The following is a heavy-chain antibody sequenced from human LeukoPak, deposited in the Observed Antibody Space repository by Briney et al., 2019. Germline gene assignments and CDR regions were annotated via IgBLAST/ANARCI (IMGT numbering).Heavy chain of an antibody. CDR3: AKETSAYYYGELDS. J-gene: IGHJ4*02. V-gene: IGHV3-23*01. CDR1: GFIFSSYA. Sequence: GESLRLSCAASGFIFSSYAMSWVRQAPGKGLEWDSGISGRGDSKYYAGTVKGRFTISRDNSKKTQDLQMNSLRAEDAAIYHCAKETSAYYYGELDSWGQGTLVTLS. D-gene: IGHD3-22*01. CDR2: ISGRGDSK.